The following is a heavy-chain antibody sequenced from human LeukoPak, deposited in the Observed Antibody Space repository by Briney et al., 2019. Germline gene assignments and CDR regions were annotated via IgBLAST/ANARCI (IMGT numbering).Heavy chain of an antibody. D-gene: IGHD3-10*01. CDR1: GGTFSSYA. J-gene: IGHJ6*03. V-gene: IGHV1-69*13. Sequence: SVKVSYKASGGTFSSYAISWVRQAPGQGLEWMGGIIPIFGTANYAQKFQGRVTITADESTSTAYMELSSLRSEDTAVYYCARSLWFGELFGYYYYYMDVWGKGTTVTISS. CDR2: IIPIFGTA. CDR3: ARSLWFGELFGYYYYYMDV.